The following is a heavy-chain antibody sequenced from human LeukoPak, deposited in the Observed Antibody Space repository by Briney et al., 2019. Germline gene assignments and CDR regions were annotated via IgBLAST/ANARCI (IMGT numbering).Heavy chain of an antibody. CDR1: GYTFSSYY. CDR2: INPSGNDT. CDR3: ARGSLSGTPYHYYYYMDV. Sequence: ASVKVSCKASGYTFSSYYMHWVRQAPGQGLEWMGIINPSGNDTSYAQKFQGRVTMTRDTSTSTAYMEVSSLRSGDTAVYFCARGSLSGTPYHYYYYMDVWGRGTTVTVPS. J-gene: IGHJ6*03. V-gene: IGHV1-46*01. D-gene: IGHD1-7*01.